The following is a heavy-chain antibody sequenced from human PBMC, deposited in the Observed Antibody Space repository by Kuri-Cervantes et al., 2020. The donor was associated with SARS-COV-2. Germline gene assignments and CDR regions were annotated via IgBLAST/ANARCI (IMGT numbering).Heavy chain of an antibody. D-gene: IGHD6-13*01. Sequence: GESLKISCAASGFTFSSYEMNWVRQAPGKGLEWVSYISSSGSTIYYADSVKGRFTISRDNAKNSLYLQMNSLRAEDTAVYYCARDPRRVYSAPYIDYWGQGTLVTVSS. CDR1: GFTFSSYE. CDR3: ARDPRRVYSAPYIDY. CDR2: ISSSGSTI. V-gene: IGHV3-48*03. J-gene: IGHJ4*02.